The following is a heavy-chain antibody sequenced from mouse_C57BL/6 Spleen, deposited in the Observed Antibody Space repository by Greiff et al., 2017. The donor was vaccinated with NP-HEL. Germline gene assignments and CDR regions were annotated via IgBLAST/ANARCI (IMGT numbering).Heavy chain of an antibody. CDR1: GFTFSSYG. V-gene: IGHV5-6*01. D-gene: IGHD2-4*01. J-gene: IGHJ1*03. Sequence: EVQRVESGGDLVKPGGSLKLSCAASGFTFSSYGMSWVRQTPDKRLEWVATISSGGSYTYYPDSVKGRFTISRDNAKNTLYLQMSSLKSEDTAMYYCARGDDSWYFDVWGTGTTVTVSS. CDR3: ARGDDSWYFDV. CDR2: ISSGGSYT.